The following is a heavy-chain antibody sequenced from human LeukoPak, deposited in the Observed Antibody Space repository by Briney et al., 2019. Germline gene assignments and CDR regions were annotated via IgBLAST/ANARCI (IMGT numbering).Heavy chain of an antibody. V-gene: IGHV3-48*04. D-gene: IGHD3-10*01. J-gene: IGHJ4*02. CDR2: ISNDLTTI. CDR3: ARARGGRTYSKPGGYPVFES. Sequence: PGGSLRLSCVATRFTFSDYRMTWVRQAPGKGLEWIAYISNDLTTIHYAASVKGRFTISRDNARNSLYLQLDSLRGDDTGVYYCARARGGRTYSKPGGYPVFESWGQGTLVTVSS. CDR1: RFTFSDYR.